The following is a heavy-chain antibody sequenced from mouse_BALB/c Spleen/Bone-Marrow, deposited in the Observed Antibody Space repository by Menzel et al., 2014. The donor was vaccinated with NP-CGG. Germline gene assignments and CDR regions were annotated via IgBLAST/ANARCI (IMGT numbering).Heavy chain of an antibody. D-gene: IGHD2-2*01. Sequence: EVQLQQSGPELVKPGASVKISCKASGYTFTDYNMQWVKQSHGKSLEWIGYIYPYNGGTGYNQKFRSKATLTVDSSSGTAYMELRSLTSEDSAVYYCAREGGYYDAMDYWGQGTSVTVSS. J-gene: IGHJ4*01. CDR2: IYPYNGGT. CDR3: AREGGYYDAMDY. CDR1: GYTFTDYN. V-gene: IGHV1S29*02.